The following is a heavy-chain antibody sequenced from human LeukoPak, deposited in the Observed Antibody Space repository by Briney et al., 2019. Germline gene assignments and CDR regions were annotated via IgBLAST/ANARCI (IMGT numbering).Heavy chain of an antibody. J-gene: IGHJ4*02. D-gene: IGHD3-16*02. V-gene: IGHV3-7*03. CDR2: IKQDGSEK. CDR1: GFTFSSYW. Sequence: GGSLRLSCAASGFTFSSYWMSWVRQAPGKGLEWVANIKQDGSEKYYVDSVKGRFTISRGNAKNSLYLQMNSLRAEDTAVYYCARDGGYDYVWGSYRYGGYFDYWGQGTLVTVSS. CDR3: ARDGGYDYVWGSYRYGGYFDY.